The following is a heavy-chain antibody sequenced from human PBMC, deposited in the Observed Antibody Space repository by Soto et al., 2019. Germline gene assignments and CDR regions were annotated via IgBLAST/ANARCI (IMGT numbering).Heavy chain of an antibody. D-gene: IGHD3-22*01. Sequence: QVQLVQSGAEVKKPGASVNVSCKASGYTFTSYGISWVRQAPGQGLEWMGWISAYNDDTNYAQKLQGRVTMTTDTSTTTAYMELRSLRSDDTAVYYCARDDYYDTSGYYSDTFDFWGQGTMVTVSS. J-gene: IGHJ3*01. CDR3: ARDDYYDTSGYYSDTFDF. CDR2: ISAYNDDT. V-gene: IGHV1-18*01. CDR1: GYTFTSYG.